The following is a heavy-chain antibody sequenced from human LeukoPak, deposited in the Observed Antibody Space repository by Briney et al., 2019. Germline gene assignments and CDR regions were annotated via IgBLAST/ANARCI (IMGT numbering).Heavy chain of an antibody. J-gene: IGHJ4*02. D-gene: IGHD1-26*01. CDR1: GLTFSGSA. V-gene: IGHV3-73*01. CDR3: TRQAIVGAN. CDR2: IRSKANSYAT. Sequence: GGSLRLSCVASGLTFSGSAMHWVRQASGKGLKWVGRIRSKANSYATAYAASVKGRFTISRDDSKNTAYLQMNSLKTEDTAVYYCTRQAIVGANWGQGTLVTVSS.